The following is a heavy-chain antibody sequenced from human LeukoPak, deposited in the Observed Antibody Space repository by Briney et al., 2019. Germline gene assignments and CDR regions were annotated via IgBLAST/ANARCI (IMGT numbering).Heavy chain of an antibody. J-gene: IGHJ4*02. Sequence: GGSLRLSCAASGFTFSSYAMSWVRQAPGKGLEWVSAISGSGGSTYYADSVKGRFTISRDNAKSSLYLQMSSLRAEDTALYYCVRNTKDYWGQGTLVTVSS. CDR1: GFTFSSYA. CDR3: VRNTKDY. D-gene: IGHD2-2*01. V-gene: IGHV3-23*01. CDR2: ISGSGGST.